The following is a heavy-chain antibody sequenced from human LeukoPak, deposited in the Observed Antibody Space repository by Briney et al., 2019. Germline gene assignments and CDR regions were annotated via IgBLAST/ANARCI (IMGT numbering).Heavy chain of an antibody. J-gene: IGHJ4*02. CDR2: INPKSGGT. V-gene: IGHV1-2*02. CDR1: GYTFTGYY. Sequence: GASVKVSCKASGYTFTGYYMHWVRQTPGQGLEWMGWINPKSGGTKYDQKFQDRVTMTRDTSITTVYMEVSNLRSDDTAVYYCARNQGYSYGRYYFDYWGQGTLVTVSS. CDR3: ARNQGYSYGRYYFDY. D-gene: IGHD5-18*01.